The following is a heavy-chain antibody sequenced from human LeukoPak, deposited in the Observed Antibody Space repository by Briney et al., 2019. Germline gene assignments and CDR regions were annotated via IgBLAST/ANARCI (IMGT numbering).Heavy chain of an antibody. CDR3: ARRPYSSGWYGAFDI. CDR1: GGSISSSNW. V-gene: IGHV4-4*02. D-gene: IGHD6-19*01. Sequence: KTSGTLSLTCAVSGGSISSSNWWSWVRQPPGKVLEWIGEIYHSGSTNYNPSLKSRVTISVDKSKNQFSLKLSSVTAADTAVYYCARRPYSSGWYGAFDIWGQGTMVTVSS. J-gene: IGHJ3*02. CDR2: IYHSGST.